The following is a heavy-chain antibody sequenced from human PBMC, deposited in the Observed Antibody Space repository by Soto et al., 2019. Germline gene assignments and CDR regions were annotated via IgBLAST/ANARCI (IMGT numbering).Heavy chain of an antibody. CDR3: ARQKLGHDAFDI. V-gene: IGHV1-18*01. Sequence: ASVKVSFKASGYTFTSYGISWVRQAPGQGLEWMGWISAYNGNTNYAQKLQGRVTMTTDTSTSTAYMELRSLRSDDTAVYYCARQKLGHDAFDIWGQGTMVTVSS. CDR2: ISAYNGNT. J-gene: IGHJ3*02. CDR1: GYTFTSYG. D-gene: IGHD7-27*01.